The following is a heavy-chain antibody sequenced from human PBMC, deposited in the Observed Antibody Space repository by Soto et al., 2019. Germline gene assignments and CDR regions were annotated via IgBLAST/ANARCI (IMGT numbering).Heavy chain of an antibody. Sequence: QVQLVESGGGVVQPGRFLRLSCAASGFTFSSYAMHWVRQAPGKGLEWVAVISYDGSNKYYADSVKGRFTISRDNSKNKLYLQMNSVSAEDTALYYCGRGGGHIVGVTATALDYWCQGTLVTVSS. CDR1: GFTFSSYA. CDR2: ISYDGSNK. CDR3: GRGGGHIVGVTATALDY. V-gene: IGHV3-30*14. J-gene: IGHJ4*02. D-gene: IGHD2-21*02.